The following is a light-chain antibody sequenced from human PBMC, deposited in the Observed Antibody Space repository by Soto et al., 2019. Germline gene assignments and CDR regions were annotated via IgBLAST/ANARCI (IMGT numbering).Light chain of an antibody. CDR1: SSDVGGFNY. J-gene: IGLJ1*01. CDR2: EVS. Sequence: SALTQPASVSGSPGQSITISCTGTSSDVGGFNYVSWYQQHPGNAPKLMIYEVSNRPSGVSNRFSGSKSGNTASLTISGLQAEDEADYYCSSYTISSTLVFGTGTKVTVL. V-gene: IGLV2-14*01. CDR3: SSYTISSTLV.